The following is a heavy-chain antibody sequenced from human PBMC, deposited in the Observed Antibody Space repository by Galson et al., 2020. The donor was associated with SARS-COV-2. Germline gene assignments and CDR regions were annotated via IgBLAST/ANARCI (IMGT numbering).Heavy chain of an antibody. Sequence: SETLSLTCAVYGGSFKNSYWTWIRQSPGKGLQWIGEINHRGSTNYDPSLKGRVAMSVDTSKNQFSLRLSSGTAADTAVYYCVRGAEERRIIVVVPYYYTYMDVWGGVTAVSVSS. V-gene: IGHV4-34*01. CDR3: VRGAEERRIIVVVPYYYTYMDV. J-gene: IGHJ6*03. CDR1: GGSFKNSY. D-gene: IGHD2-2*01. CDR2: INHRGST.